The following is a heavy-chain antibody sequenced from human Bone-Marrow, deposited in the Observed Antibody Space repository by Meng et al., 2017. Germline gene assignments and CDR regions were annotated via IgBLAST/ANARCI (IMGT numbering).Heavy chain of an antibody. CDR3: ARGHGITIFGVAPHGFDP. V-gene: IGHV4-39*07. CDR1: GGSISSSSYY. Sequence: ESLKISCTVSGGSISSSSYYWSWIRQPPGKGLEWIGEINHSGSTNYNPSLKSRVTISVDTSKNQFSLKLSSVTAADTAVYYCARGHGITIFGVAPHGFDPWGQGTLVTVS. D-gene: IGHD3-3*01. CDR2: INHSGST. J-gene: IGHJ5*02.